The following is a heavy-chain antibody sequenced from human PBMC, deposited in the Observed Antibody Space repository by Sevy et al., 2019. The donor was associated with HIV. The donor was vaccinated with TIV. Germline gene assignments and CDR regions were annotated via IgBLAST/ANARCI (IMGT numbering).Heavy chain of an antibody. J-gene: IGHJ3*02. V-gene: IGHV3-33*01. D-gene: IGHD4-17*01. CDR3: ARDLRDNRRGDAFDI. CDR1: GFTFSSYG. CDR2: IRYDGSNK. Sequence: GGSLRLSCAASGFTFSSYGMHWVRQAPGKALEWVAVIRYDGSNKYYADSVKGRFTISRDNSKNTLYLQMNSLRAEDTAVYYCARDLRDNRRGDAFDIWGQGTMVTVSS.